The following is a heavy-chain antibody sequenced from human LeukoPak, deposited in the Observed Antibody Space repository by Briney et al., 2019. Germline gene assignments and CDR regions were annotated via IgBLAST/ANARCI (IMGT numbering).Heavy chain of an antibody. CDR1: GLTFRRFS. J-gene: IGHJ4*02. CDR2: ISSSGTYM. V-gene: IGHV3-21*01. Sequence: PGGSLRLSCAASGLTFRRFSMNWVRQAPGKGLEWVSAISSSGTYMYYADSVKGRFTISRDNANNSLYLQMDSLRAEDTAVYYCAKDVRSDYFDSWGQGTLVTVSS. CDR3: AKDVRSDYFDS.